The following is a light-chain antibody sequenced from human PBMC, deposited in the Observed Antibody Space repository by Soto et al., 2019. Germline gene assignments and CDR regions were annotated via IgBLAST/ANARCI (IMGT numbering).Light chain of an antibody. CDR1: QSISSW. CDR3: QQYEAYPLT. V-gene: IGKV1-5*03. CDR2: KAS. J-gene: IGKJ4*01. Sequence: DIQLTQSPSTLSASVGDRATITRRASQSISSWLAWYQQKPGKAPKLLVYKASSLESGVPSRFSGSGSGTEFTLIISTLQPDDFATYYCQQYEAYPLTFGGGTKVEI.